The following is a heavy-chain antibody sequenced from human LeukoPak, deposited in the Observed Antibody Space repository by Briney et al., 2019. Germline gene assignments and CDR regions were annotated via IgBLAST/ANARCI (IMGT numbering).Heavy chain of an antibody. D-gene: IGHD1-26*01. CDR1: GFTFSGYA. V-gene: IGHV3-23*01. CDR2: ISGSGDYT. J-gene: IGHJ4*02. CDR3: AKAPYSGSYYYFDY. Sequence: GGSLRLSCAVSGFTFSGYAMSWVRQAPGKGLEWVSTISGSGDYTYYADSVKGRFSISRDNSKNTLHLQMNSLRAEDTAVYYCAKAPYSGSYYYFDYWGQGTLVTVSS.